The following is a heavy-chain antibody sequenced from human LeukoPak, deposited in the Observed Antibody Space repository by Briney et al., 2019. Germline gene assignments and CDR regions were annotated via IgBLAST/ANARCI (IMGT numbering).Heavy chain of an antibody. V-gene: IGHV3-21*01. J-gene: IGHJ6*03. CDR2: ISSSSSYI. Sequence: GGSLRLSCEASGFSLSSYFMSWIRQAPGKGLEWVSSISSSSSYIYYADSVKGRFTISRDNAKNSLYLQMNSLRAEDTAVYYCARDLRYCTNGVCHRGYYYYMDVWGKGTTVTVSS. CDR3: ARDLRYCTNGVCHRGYYYYMDV. D-gene: IGHD2-8*01. CDR1: GFSLSSYF.